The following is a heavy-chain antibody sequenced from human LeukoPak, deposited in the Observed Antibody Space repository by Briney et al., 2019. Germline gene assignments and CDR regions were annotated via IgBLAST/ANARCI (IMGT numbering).Heavy chain of an antibody. D-gene: IGHD6-13*01. V-gene: IGHV5-51*01. CDR3: ARRERVAAAFDY. Sequence: GESLKISCKASGYNFTTYWIGWVRQMPGKGLEWMGIIYPGDFDTRYSPPFQGQVTISADKSITTAYLHWSSLKASDTAMYYCARRERVAAAFDYWGQGTLVTVSS. CDR1: GYNFTTYW. CDR2: IYPGDFDT. J-gene: IGHJ4*02.